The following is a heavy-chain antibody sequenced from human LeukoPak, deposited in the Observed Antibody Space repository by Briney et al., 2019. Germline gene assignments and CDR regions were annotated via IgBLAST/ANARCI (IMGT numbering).Heavy chain of an antibody. CDR3: VRDRITFGGVLAPQAFDI. J-gene: IGHJ3*02. D-gene: IGHD3-16*02. CDR1: GYSFSNYW. CDR2: IYPGDSLGDSNP. V-gene: IGHV5-51*01. Sequence: GESLKISCKGSGYSFSNYWIAWVRQKPGKGLEWMGIIYPGDSLGDSNPRYSPSFQGQVTISADKSISTAYLQWSSLKASDTAMYFCVRDRITFGGVLAPQAFDIWGQGTMVTVS.